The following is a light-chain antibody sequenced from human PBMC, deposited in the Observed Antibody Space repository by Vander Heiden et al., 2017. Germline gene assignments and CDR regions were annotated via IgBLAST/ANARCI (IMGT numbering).Light chain of an antibody. CDR1: SSHIGSDT. CDR3: AAWDDSLNGVV. V-gene: IGLV1-44*01. Sequence: QSVLTQPPSASGTPGQRVSIPCPGSSSHIGSDTVNWYQQLPGAAPKLLMYSNNQRPSGVPDRFSGSKSGTSASLAISGLQPEDEADYYCAAWDDSLNGVVFGGGTKLTVL. J-gene: IGLJ2*01. CDR2: SNN.